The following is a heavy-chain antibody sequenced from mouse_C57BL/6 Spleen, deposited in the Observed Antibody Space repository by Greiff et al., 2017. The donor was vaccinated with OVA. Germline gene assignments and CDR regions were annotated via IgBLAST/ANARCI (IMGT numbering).Heavy chain of an antibody. CDR3: ASDYGSSLGDY. CDR2: IYPGDGDP. CDR1: GYAFSSSW. J-gene: IGHJ4*01. Sequence: VKLVESGPELVKPGASVKISCKASGYAFSSSWMNWVKQRPGKGLEWIGRIYPGDGDPNYNGKFKGKATLTADKSSSTAYMQLSSLTSEDSAVYFCASDYGSSLGDYWGQGTSVTVSS. D-gene: IGHD1-1*01. V-gene: IGHV1-82*01.